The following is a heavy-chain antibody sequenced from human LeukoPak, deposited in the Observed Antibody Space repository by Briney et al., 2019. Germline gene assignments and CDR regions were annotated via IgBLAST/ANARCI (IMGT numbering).Heavy chain of an antibody. D-gene: IGHD3-3*01. Sequence: PSETLSLTCAVYGGSFSGYYWGWIRQPPGKGLEWIGEINHSGSTNYNPSLKSRVTISVDTSKNQFSLKLSSVTAADTAVYYCARDPRYDSALGGDYWGQGTLVTVSS. J-gene: IGHJ4*02. V-gene: IGHV4-34*01. CDR2: INHSGST. CDR3: ARDPRYDSALGGDY. CDR1: GGSFSGYY.